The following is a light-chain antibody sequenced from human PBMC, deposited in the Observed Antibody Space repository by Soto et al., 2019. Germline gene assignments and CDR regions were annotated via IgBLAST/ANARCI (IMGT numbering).Light chain of an antibody. CDR1: SSDVGSYNL. V-gene: IGLV2-23*01. Sequence: QSALTQPASVSGSPGQSITISCTGTSSDVGSYNLVSWYQQHPGKAPKLMIYEGSKRPSGFSNRFSGSKSGNTSSLTISGPHDDAEAYYSACQYAVSPTSMVSVEGTKLT. J-gene: IGLJ2*01. CDR2: EGS. CDR3: CQYAVSPTSMV.